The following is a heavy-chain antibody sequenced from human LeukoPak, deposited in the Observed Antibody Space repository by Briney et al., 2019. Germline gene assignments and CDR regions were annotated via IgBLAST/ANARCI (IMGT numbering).Heavy chain of an antibody. J-gene: IGHJ4*02. CDR3: AKGDRYSSGWYSNFDY. D-gene: IGHD6-19*01. Sequence: PGGSLRLSCAASGFTFDDYAMRWVRQAPGKGLEWVSGISWNSGSIGYADSVKARFTISRDNAKNSLYLQMNSLRAEDTALYYCAKGDRYSSGWYSNFDYWGQGTLVTVSS. CDR2: ISWNSGSI. V-gene: IGHV3-9*01. CDR1: GFTFDDYA.